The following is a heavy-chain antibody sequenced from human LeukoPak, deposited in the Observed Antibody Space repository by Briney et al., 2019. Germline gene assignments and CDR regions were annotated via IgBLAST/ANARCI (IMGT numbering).Heavy chain of an antibody. CDR3: ARESFYDSSGYYSRSYAFDI. CDR2: ISSSSSTI. Sequence: GGSLRLSCAASGFTFRSYSMNWVRQAPGKGREWVSYISSSSSTIYYADSVKGRFTISRDNAKNSLYLQMNSLRAEDTAVYYCARESFYDSSGYYSRSYAFDIWGQGTMVTVSS. V-gene: IGHV3-48*01. J-gene: IGHJ3*02. CDR1: GFTFRSYS. D-gene: IGHD3-22*01.